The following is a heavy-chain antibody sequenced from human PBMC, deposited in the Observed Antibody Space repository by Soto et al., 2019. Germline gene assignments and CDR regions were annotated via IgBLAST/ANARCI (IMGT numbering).Heavy chain of an antibody. CDR2: IYYSGST. D-gene: IGHD3-3*01. V-gene: IGHV4-61*01. CDR3: ARELLECLSSPYFDY. CDR1: GGSVSSGSYY. J-gene: IGHJ4*02. Sequence: SETLSLTCTVSGGSVSSGSYYWSWIRQPPGKGLEWIGYIYYSGSTNYNPSLKSRVTISVDTSKNQFSLKLSSATAADTAVYYCARELLECLSSPYFDYWGLGTLVTVSS.